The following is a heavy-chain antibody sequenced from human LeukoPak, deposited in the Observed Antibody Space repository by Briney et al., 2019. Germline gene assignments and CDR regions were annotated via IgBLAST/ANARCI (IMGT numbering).Heavy chain of an antibody. CDR2: IKSDGSST. J-gene: IGHJ4*02. CDR3: ASGFGAPN. V-gene: IGHV3-74*01. Sequence: GGSLRLSCAASGFTFSSYWMHWVRHAPGKGLVWVSRIKSDGSSTSYADSVKGRFTISRDNAKNTLYLQMNSLRAEDTAVYYCASGFGAPNWGQGTLVTVSS. D-gene: IGHD3-10*01. CDR1: GFTFSSYW.